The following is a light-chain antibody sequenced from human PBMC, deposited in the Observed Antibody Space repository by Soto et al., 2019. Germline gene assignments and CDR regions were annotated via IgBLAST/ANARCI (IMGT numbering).Light chain of an antibody. CDR1: QGIRNS. CDR3: QKYGSVPYT. CDR2: AAS. Sequence: DIQMTQSPSSLSASVGDRVTITSRASQGIRNSLAWYQQKPGKVPQLLIYAASTLQSGVPSRFSGSGSGTDFSLTISSLQPEDVATYYCQKYGSVPYTFGPGTKVDIK. V-gene: IGKV1-27*01. J-gene: IGKJ3*01.